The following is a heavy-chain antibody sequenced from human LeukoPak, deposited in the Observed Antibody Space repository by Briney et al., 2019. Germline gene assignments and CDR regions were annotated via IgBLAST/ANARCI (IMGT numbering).Heavy chain of an antibody. Sequence: SETLSLTCTVSGGSISSYYWSWVRQPAGKGLEWIGRIYSSGSTNYNPSLKSRVTMSVDTSKNQFSLIVISVTAADTAVYYCARGGDYGDSFDYWGQGTLVTVSS. J-gene: IGHJ4*02. CDR1: GGSISSYY. D-gene: IGHD4-17*01. CDR2: IYSSGST. CDR3: ARGGDYGDSFDY. V-gene: IGHV4-4*07.